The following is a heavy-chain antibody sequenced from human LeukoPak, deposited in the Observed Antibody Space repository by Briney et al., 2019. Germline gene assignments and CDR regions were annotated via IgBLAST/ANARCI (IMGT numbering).Heavy chain of an antibody. CDR3: ARADYDFWSGYPHFDY. D-gene: IGHD3-3*01. Sequence: SSVKVSCKASGGTFSSYTISWVRQAPGQGLEWMGRIIPILGIANYAQKFQGRVTITADKSTSTAYMELSSLRSEDTAVYYCARADYDFWSGYPHFDYWGQGTLVTVSS. V-gene: IGHV1-69*02. CDR1: GGTFSSYT. J-gene: IGHJ4*02. CDR2: IIPILGIA.